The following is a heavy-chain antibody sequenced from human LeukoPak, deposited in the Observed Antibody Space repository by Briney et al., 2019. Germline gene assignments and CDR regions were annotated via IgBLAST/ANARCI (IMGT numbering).Heavy chain of an antibody. J-gene: IGHJ4*02. V-gene: IGHV4-39*01. CDR2: TYYSGST. CDR1: GGSISSGSYY. CDR3: ARPGGSYDELDY. Sequence: PSETLSLTCTVSGGSISSGSYYWGWIRQPPGKGLEWIGSTYYSGSTYYNPSLKSRVTISVDTSKNQFSLKLSSVTAADTAVYYCARPGGSYDELDYWGQGTLVTVSS. D-gene: IGHD1-26*01.